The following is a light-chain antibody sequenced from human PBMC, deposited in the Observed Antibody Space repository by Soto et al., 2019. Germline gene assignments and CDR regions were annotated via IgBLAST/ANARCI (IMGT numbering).Light chain of an antibody. V-gene: IGKV3-20*01. CDR2: GAS. Sequence: EIVLTQAPGTLSLSPGKRATLSCRASQSVSNNQLAWYQQKPGQAPRLLIYGASSRATGIPDRFSGSGSGTDFTLTISRLEPEDFAVYYCQQYGSSPLTFGGGTKVEIK. CDR3: QQYGSSPLT. CDR1: QSVSNNQ. J-gene: IGKJ4*01.